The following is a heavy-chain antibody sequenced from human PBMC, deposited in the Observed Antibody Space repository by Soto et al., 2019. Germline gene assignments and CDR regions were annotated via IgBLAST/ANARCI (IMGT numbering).Heavy chain of an antibody. CDR2: IYPGDSDT. CDR1: GYSFTSYW. CDR3: ARQPGLGYCSGGSCYQGGGP. V-gene: IGHV5-51*01. D-gene: IGHD2-15*01. Sequence: GESLKISCKGSGYSFTSYWIGWVRQMPGKGLEWMGIIYPGDSDTRYSPSFQGQVTISADKSISTAYLQWSSLKASDTAMYYCARQPGLGYCSGGSCYQGGGPWGQGTLVTVSS. J-gene: IGHJ5*02.